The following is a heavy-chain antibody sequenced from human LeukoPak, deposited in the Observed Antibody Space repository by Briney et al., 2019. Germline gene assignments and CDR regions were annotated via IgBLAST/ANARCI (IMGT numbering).Heavy chain of an antibody. V-gene: IGHV3-66*01. J-gene: IGHJ4*02. CDR3: AREDAGGTYSFDY. CDR1: GFTVSSNF. Sequence: GGPLRLSCAVSGFTVSSNFMSWVRRAPGKGREWVSDIYTSGITYYANSVTGRFTISRDNSKNTLYLQMDSLTAEDTAVYYCAREDAGGTYSFDYWGQGTLVTVSS. D-gene: IGHD1-26*01. CDR2: IYTSGIT.